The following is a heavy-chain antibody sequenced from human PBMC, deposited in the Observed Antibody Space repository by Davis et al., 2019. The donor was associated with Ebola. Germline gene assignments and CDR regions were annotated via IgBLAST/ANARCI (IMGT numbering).Heavy chain of an antibody. CDR1: GYTFTSYD. CDR2: ISAYNGNT. D-gene: IGHD3-3*01. CDR3: AREGKTYYDFWSGMDV. V-gene: IGHV1-18*01. J-gene: IGHJ6*02. Sequence: ASVKVSCKASGYTFTSYDISWVRQAPGQGLEWMGWISAYNGNTNYAQKLQGRVTMTTDTSTSTAYMELRSLRSDDTAVYYCAREGKTYYDFWSGMDVWGQGTTVTVSS.